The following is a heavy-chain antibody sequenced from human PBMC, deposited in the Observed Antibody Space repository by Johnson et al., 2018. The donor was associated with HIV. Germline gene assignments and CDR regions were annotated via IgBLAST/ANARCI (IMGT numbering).Heavy chain of an antibody. CDR1: GFIFSSYG. CDR3: ALTDYGDYPQRVPDAFDI. V-gene: IGHV3-30*02. J-gene: IGHJ3*02. D-gene: IGHD4-17*01. CDR2: IRYDGSNK. Sequence: VQLVESGGGVVQPGRSRRLSCAASGFIFSSYGMHWVRQAPGKGLEWVAFIRYDGSNKYYADSVKGRFTISRDNSKNTLYLQMNSLRAEDTAVYYCALTDYGDYPQRVPDAFDIWGQGTMVTVSS.